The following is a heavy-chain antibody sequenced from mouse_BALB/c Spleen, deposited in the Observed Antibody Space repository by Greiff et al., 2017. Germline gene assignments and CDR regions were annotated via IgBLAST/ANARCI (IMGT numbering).Heavy chain of an antibody. D-gene: IGHD3-2*01. J-gene: IGHJ3*01. Sequence: VQLQQSGAELVKPGASVKLSCKASGYTFTSYYMYWVKQRPGQGLEWIGEINPSNGGTNFNEKFKSKATLTVDKSSSTEYMQLSSLTSEDSAVYYCTRWTARFAYWGQGTLVTVSA. CDR3: TRWTARFAY. V-gene: IGHV1S81*02. CDR2: INPSNGGT. CDR1: GYTFTSYY.